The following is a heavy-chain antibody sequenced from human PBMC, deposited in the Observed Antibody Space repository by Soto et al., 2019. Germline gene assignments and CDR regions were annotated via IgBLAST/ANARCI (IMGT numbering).Heavy chain of an antibody. V-gene: IGHV3-15*07. CDR3: TTQTTVNTLNYYYYGMDV. CDR2: IKSKTDGGTT. D-gene: IGHD4-4*01. J-gene: IGHJ6*02. Sequence: PGGSLRLSCAASGFTFSNAWMNWVRQAPGKGLEWVGRIKSKTDGGTTDYAAPAKGRFTISRDDSENTLYLQMNSLRTEDTAVYYCTTQTTVNTLNYYYYGMDVWGQGTTVTVSS. CDR1: GFTFSNAW.